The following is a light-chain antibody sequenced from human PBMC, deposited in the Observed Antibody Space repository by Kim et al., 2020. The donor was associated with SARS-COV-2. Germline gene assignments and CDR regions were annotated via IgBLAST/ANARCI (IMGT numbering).Light chain of an antibody. Sequence: QRVNISCSGSSSNIGNNAVTWYQQLPGKAPKLLIYYDDLLPSGVSDRFSGSKSGTSASLAISGLQSEDEADYYCAAWHDSLNGYVFGTGTKVTVL. CDR1: SSNIGNNA. V-gene: IGLV1-36*01. CDR2: YDD. CDR3: AAWHDSLNGYV. J-gene: IGLJ1*01.